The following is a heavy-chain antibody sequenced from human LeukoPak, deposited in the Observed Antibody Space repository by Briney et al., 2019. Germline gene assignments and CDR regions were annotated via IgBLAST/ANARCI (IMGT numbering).Heavy chain of an antibody. CDR2: IKQDGSEK. CDR1: GFTFSSYW. Sequence: GGSLRLSCAASGFTFSSYWMSWVRQAQGKGLEWVANIKQDGSEKSYVDSVKGRFTISRDNAKKSLYLQMNSLRAEDTAVYYCARTSNFDFWSGPYYYFYYMDVWGKGTTVTVSS. J-gene: IGHJ6*03. CDR3: ARTSNFDFWSGPYYYFYYMDV. V-gene: IGHV3-7*01. D-gene: IGHD3-3*01.